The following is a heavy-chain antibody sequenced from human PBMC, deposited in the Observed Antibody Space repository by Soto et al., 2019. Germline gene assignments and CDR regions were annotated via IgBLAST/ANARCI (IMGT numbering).Heavy chain of an antibody. D-gene: IGHD2-2*01. Sequence: EVQLLESGGGLVQPGGSLRLSCAASGFTFSSYAMKWVLQAPGKGLEWVSLIGESGTPTYYADSVKGRFTISRDNSGKQVFREMDGVRAEDTAVYYCARYIPGVRYYGMDVWGQGTTVTVSS. CDR2: IGESGTPT. CDR1: GFTFSSYA. CDR3: ARYIPGVRYYGMDV. V-gene: IGHV3-23*01. J-gene: IGHJ6*02.